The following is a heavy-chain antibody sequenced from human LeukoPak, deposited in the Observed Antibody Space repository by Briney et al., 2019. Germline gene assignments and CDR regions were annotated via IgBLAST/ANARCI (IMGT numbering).Heavy chain of an antibody. CDR2: ISSSGGST. V-gene: IGHV3-23*01. Sequence: GGSLRLSCAASGFTFSSYAMSWVRQAPGKGLEWVSAISSSGGSTYYADSVKGRFTISRDNSKNTLYLQMNSLRAEDTAVYYCAKSSGIAAAGTNSYFDYWGQGTLVTVSS. D-gene: IGHD6-13*01. CDR3: AKSSGIAAAGTNSYFDY. J-gene: IGHJ4*02. CDR1: GFTFSSYA.